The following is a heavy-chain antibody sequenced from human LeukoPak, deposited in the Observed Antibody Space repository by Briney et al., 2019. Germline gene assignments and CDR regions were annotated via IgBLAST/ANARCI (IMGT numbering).Heavy chain of an antibody. CDR3: ARDLSGSYMSDY. D-gene: IGHD3-10*01. V-gene: IGHV3-30-3*01. CDR1: GFTFSNYA. Sequence: PGRSLRLSCAASGFTFSNYAMHWARRAPGKGLEWVAFISHDRSNNCHADSVKGRFTISRDNSKNTLYLQMNSLTDEDTAVYYCARDLSGSYMSDYWGQGTLVTVSS. CDR2: ISHDRSNN. J-gene: IGHJ4*02.